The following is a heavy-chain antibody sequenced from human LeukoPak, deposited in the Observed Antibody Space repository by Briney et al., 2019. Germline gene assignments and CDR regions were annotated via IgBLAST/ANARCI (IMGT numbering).Heavy chain of an antibody. D-gene: IGHD1-26*01. CDR2: INHSGST. Sequence: SETLSLTCAVYGGSFSGYYWSWIRQPPGKGLEWIGEINHSGSTNYNPSLKSRVTISVDTSKNQFSLKLSSVTAADTAVYYCAREGGSYRFLDNWGQGTLVTVSS. J-gene: IGHJ4*02. CDR1: GGSFSGYY. CDR3: AREGGSYRFLDN. V-gene: IGHV4-34*01.